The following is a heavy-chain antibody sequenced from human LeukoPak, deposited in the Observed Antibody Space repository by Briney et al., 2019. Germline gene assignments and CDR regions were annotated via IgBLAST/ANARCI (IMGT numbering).Heavy chain of an antibody. V-gene: IGHV1-18*01. CDR3: ARDQYYYDSSGYYYVF. D-gene: IGHD3-22*01. CDR1: GYTFTSYD. CDR2: ISAYNGNT. J-gene: IGHJ4*02. Sequence: ASVKVSCKASGYTFTSYDINWVRQATGQGLEWMGWISAYNGNTNHAQKLQGRVTMTTDTSTSTAYMELRSLRSDDTAVYYCARDQYYYDSSGYYYVFWGQGTLVTVSS.